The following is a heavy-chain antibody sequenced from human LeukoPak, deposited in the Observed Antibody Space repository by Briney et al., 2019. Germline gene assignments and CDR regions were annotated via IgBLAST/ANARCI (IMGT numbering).Heavy chain of an antibody. CDR3: ARVTYYDFWSRDAFDI. D-gene: IGHD3-3*01. CDR1: GYTFTSYG. V-gene: IGHV1-18*01. Sequence: ASVKVSCKASGYTFTSYGISWVRQAPGQGLGWMGWISAYNGNTNYAQKLQGRVTMTTDTSTSTAYMELRSLRSDDTAVYYCARVTYYDFWSRDAFDIWGQGTMVTVSS. J-gene: IGHJ3*02. CDR2: ISAYNGNT.